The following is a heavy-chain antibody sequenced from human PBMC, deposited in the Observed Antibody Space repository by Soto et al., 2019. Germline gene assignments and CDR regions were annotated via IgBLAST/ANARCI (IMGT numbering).Heavy chain of an antibody. J-gene: IGHJ6*02. D-gene: IGHD3-22*01. Sequence: QVQLVESGGGVVQPGRSLRLYCAASGFTFSSYAMHWVRQAPGKGLEWVAVISYDGSNKYYADSVKVRFTISRDNSKNTLYLQMNSLRAEDTAVYYCASVYYYDSSGYYYNYYGMDVWGQGTTVTVSS. CDR3: ASVYYYDSSGYYYNYYGMDV. V-gene: IGHV3-30-3*01. CDR2: ISYDGSNK. CDR1: GFTFSSYA.